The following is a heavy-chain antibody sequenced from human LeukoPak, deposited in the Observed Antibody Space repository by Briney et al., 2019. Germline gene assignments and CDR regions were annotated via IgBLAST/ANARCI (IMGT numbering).Heavy chain of an antibody. CDR2: IWYDGSNK. CDR3: AKDRKATGYYFDY. D-gene: IGHD5-24*01. CDR1: GFTFSSYG. J-gene: IGHJ4*02. V-gene: IGHV3-33*06. Sequence: PGRSLRLSCAASGFTFSSYGMHWVRQAPGKGLEWVAVIWYDGSNKYYADSVKGRFTISRDNSKNTLYLQRNSLRAEDTAVYYCAKDRKATGYYFDYWGQGTLVTVSS.